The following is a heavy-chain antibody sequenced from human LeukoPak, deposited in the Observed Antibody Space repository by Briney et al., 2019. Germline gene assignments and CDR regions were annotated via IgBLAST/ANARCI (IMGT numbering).Heavy chain of an antibody. Sequence: GGSLRLSCAASGFTFSSYGMHWVRQAPGKGLEWVAFIRYDGSNKYYADSVKGRFTTSRDNSKNTLYLQMNSLRAEDTAVYYCARDHCSSFSCFFGTFDPWGQGTLVTVSS. CDR1: GFTFSSYG. CDR3: ARDHCSSFSCFFGTFDP. D-gene: IGHD2-2*01. CDR2: IRYDGSNK. J-gene: IGHJ5*02. V-gene: IGHV3-30*02.